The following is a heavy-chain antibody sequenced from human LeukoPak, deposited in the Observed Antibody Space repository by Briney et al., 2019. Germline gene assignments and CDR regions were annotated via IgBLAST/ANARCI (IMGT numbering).Heavy chain of an antibody. CDR1: GGTFSSYA. J-gene: IGHJ6*03. V-gene: IGHV1-69*05. CDR2: VIPIFGTA. D-gene: IGHD5-18*01. CDR3: ARGGGSYGGYYYYMDV. Sequence: SVKVSCKASGGTFSSYAISWVRQAPGQGLEWMGGVIPIFGTANYAQKFQGRVTITTDESTSTAYMELSSLRSEDTAVYYCARGGGSYGGYYYYMDVWGKGTTVTVSS.